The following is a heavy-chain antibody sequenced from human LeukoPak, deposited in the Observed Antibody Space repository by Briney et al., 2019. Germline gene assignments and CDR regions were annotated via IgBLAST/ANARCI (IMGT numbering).Heavy chain of an antibody. J-gene: IGHJ3*02. V-gene: IGHV3-20*04. D-gene: IGHD3-22*01. Sequence: GGSLRLSCAASGFTFDDYGMSWVRQAPGEGLEWVSGINWNGGSTGYADSVKGRFTISRDNAKNSLYLQMNSLRAEDTALYYCARDLRGSTMIVVVINAFDIWGQGTMVTVSS. CDR3: ARDLRGSTMIVVVINAFDI. CDR1: GFTFDDYG. CDR2: INWNGGST.